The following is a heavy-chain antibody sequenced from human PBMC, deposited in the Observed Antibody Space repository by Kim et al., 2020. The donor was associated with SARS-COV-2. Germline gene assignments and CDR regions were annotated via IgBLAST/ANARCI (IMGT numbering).Heavy chain of an antibody. CDR2: ISGSGGST. J-gene: IGHJ6*03. D-gene: IGHD6-6*01. CDR1: GFTFSSYA. CDR3: AKIEYSNSGGVMDV. Sequence: GGSLRLSCAASGFTFSSYAMSWVRQAPGKGLERVSGISGSGGSTYHADSVKGRVTISRDNSKNTLYLQMNSLRAADTAVYYCAKIEYSNSGGVMDVWGKGTTVTVSS. V-gene: IGHV3-23*01.